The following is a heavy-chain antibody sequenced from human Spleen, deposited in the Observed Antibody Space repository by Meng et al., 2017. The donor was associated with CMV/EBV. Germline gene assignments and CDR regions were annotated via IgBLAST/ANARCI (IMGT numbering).Heavy chain of an antibody. J-gene: IGHJ4*02. CDR1: GYTFTSYY. Sequence: QVQLVQSGAEVKKPGASVEVSCEASGYTFTSYYMHWVRQAPGRGLEWMGLINPNGGTTTYAQKFQGRVTMTRDTSTSTVCMQLSSLRSEDTAVYYCARDIVGATTRFDYWGQGTLVTVSS. D-gene: IGHD1-26*01. CDR3: ARDIVGATTRFDY. V-gene: IGHV1-46*01. CDR2: INPNGGTT.